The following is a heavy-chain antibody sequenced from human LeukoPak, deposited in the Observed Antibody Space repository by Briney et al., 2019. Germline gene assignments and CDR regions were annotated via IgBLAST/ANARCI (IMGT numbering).Heavy chain of an antibody. D-gene: IGHD3-22*01. CDR3: AKSPGYYDRRGYYYVL. V-gene: IGHV3-23*01. CDR1: GFTFSSYA. Sequence: GGSLRLSCAASGFTFSSYAMSWVRQAPGKGLEWVSGISGSGSSTHDADSVKGRFTISRDNSKNTLYLQMNSLRAEDTAVYYCAKSPGYYDRRGYYYVLWGQGTLVTVSS. CDR2: ISGSGSST. J-gene: IGHJ4*02.